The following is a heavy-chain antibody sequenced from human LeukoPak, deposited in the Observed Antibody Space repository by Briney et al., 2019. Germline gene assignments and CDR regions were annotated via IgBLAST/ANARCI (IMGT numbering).Heavy chain of an antibody. CDR1: GYSFTSNY. CDR2: IYPRDGST. Sequence: ASVKVSCKASGYSFTSNYIHWVRQAPGQGLEWMGMIYPRDGSTSYAQKFQGRVTVTRDTSTSTVYMELSSLRSEDTAVYYCARGILIAAAGTSCFDYWGQGTLVTVSS. D-gene: IGHD6-13*01. V-gene: IGHV1-46*01. CDR3: ARGILIAAAGTSCFDY. J-gene: IGHJ4*02.